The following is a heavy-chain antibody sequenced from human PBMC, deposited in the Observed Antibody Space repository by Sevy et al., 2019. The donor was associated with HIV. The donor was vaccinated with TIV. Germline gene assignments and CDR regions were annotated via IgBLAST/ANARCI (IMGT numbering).Heavy chain of an antibody. J-gene: IGHJ4*02. CDR3: ARNKWELLYYFDY. Sequence: GGSLRLSCTASRFTFGDYAMGWFRQAPGKGLEWVGLIRSKAYGGTTEYGASVKGRFTVSRDDSRSIAYLQMNSLKTEDTAVYYCARNKWELLYYFDYWGQGTLVTVSS. CDR2: IRSKAYGGTT. CDR1: RFTFGDYA. D-gene: IGHD1-26*01. V-gene: IGHV3-49*03.